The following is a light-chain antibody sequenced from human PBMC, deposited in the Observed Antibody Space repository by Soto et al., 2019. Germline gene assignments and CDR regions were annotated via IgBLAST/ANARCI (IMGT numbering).Light chain of an antibody. Sequence: IQMTQSPSTLSASVRDRVTITCRASQSISSWLAWYQQKPGKAPRLLIYDASRLESGVPSRFSGSGSGTEFTLTISSLQPDDFATYYCQQYNSYSGTFGQGTKV. CDR1: QSISSW. J-gene: IGKJ1*01. V-gene: IGKV1-5*01. CDR2: DAS. CDR3: QQYNSYSGT.